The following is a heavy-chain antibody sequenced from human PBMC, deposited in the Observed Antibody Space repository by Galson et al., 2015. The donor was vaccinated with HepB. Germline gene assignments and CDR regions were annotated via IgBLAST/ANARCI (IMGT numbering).Heavy chain of an antibody. V-gene: IGHV6-1*01. CDR2: TYYRSKWYN. CDR1: GDSVSSNSAA. D-gene: IGHD4-17*01. Sequence: CAISGDSVSSNSAAWNWIRQSPSRGLEWLGRTYYRSKWYNDYAVSVKSRITINPDTSKNQFSLQLNSVTPEDTAVYYCARVEARYGDSYYYYYGMDVWGQGTTVTVSS. J-gene: IGHJ6*02. CDR3: ARVEARYGDSYYYYYGMDV.